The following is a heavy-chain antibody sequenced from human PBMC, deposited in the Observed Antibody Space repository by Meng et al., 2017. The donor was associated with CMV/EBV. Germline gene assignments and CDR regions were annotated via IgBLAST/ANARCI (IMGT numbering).Heavy chain of an antibody. V-gene: IGHV4-34*01. J-gene: IGHJ5*02. CDR1: GGSLSGYY. Sequence: QVQVQEWGAGLLKPSESLSLTCAAYGGSLSGYYWSWIRQPPGKGLEWIGEINHSGSTNYNPSLKSRVTISVDTSKNQFSLKLSSVTAADTAVYYCARGVGGWFDPWGQGTLVTVSS. CDR3: ARGVGGWFDP. D-gene: IGHD1-26*01. CDR2: INHSGST.